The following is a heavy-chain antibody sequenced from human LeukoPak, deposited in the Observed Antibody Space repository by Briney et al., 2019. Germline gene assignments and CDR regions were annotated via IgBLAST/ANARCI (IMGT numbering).Heavy chain of an antibody. Sequence: ASVTVSRKASGYTFTSYDINWVRQATGQGLEWMGWMNPNSGNTGYAQKFQGRVTMTRNTSISTAYMELSSLRSEDTAVYYCASSWYNYNWFDPWGQGTLVTVSS. CDR2: MNPNSGNT. CDR1: GYTFTSYD. V-gene: IGHV1-8*01. J-gene: IGHJ5*02. CDR3: ASSWYNYNWFDP. D-gene: IGHD6-13*01.